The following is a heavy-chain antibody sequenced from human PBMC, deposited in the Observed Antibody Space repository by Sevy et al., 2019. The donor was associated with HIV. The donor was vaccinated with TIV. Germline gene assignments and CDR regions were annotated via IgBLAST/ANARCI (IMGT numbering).Heavy chain of an antibody. D-gene: IGHD7-27*01. V-gene: IGHV3-7*01. CDR3: ARDPDWGALDR. CDR1: GFTFSDYW. CDR2: IKQDGSQK. J-gene: IGHJ5*02. Sequence: GGSLRLSCAASGFTFSDYWMSWVRQAPGKGLEWVANIKQDGSQKYFVDSVKGRFTISRDNAKNSLYLQMDSLRAEDTAIYYCARDPDWGALDRWGQGTLVTVSS.